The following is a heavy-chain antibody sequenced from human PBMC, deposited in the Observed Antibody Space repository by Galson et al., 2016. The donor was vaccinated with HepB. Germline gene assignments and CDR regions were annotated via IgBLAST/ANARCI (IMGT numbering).Heavy chain of an antibody. J-gene: IGHJ6*02. CDR2: ICHSGST. Sequence: SETLSLTCAVSGGSITSFNWWSWVRQPPGKGLEWIGEICHSGSTNYNPSLTSRVTISVDKSKNQFSLKLTSITAADTAVYYCARDRAVATSDSYYGLDVWGQGTTVTVSS. D-gene: IGHD5-12*01. CDR1: GGSITSFNW. V-gene: IGHV4-4*02. CDR3: ARDRAVATSDSYYGLDV.